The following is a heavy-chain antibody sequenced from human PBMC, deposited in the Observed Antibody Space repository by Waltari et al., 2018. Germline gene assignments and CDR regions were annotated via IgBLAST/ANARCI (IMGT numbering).Heavy chain of an antibody. CDR2: ISGSGGST. J-gene: IGHJ4*02. CDR1: GFTFSSYA. D-gene: IGHD2-21*01. Sequence: EVQLLESGGGLVQPGGSLRLSCAASGFTFSSYAMSWVRQAPGKGLEWVSAISGSGGSTYYADSVKGRFTISRDNSKNTLYLQMNSLRAEDTAVYYCAKKKSVVVSPMEQYFDYWGQGTLVTVSS. V-gene: IGHV3-23*01. CDR3: AKKKSVVVSPMEQYFDY.